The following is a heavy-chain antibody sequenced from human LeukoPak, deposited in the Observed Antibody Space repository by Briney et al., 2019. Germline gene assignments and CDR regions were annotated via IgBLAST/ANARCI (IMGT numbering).Heavy chain of an antibody. D-gene: IGHD3-16*01. J-gene: IGHJ4*02. CDR3: ADRGGDGNPHDY. CDR2: IPYDGSNT. V-gene: IGHV3-30*03. CDR1: GFSFSSYG. Sequence: GGSLRLSCAASGFSFSSYGMHWVRQAPGKGLEWVAVIPYDGSNTYYADSVKGRFTISRDNSKNTLFLQMNSLKAEDTAVYYCADRGGDGNPHDYWGQGTQVTVSS.